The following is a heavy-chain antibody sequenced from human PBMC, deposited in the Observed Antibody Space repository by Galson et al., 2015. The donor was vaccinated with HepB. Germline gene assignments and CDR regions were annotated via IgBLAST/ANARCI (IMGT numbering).Heavy chain of an antibody. CDR3: ARIPRGVAGTNYYYYMDV. CDR2: IIPILGIA. CDR1: GGTFSSYA. V-gene: IGHV1-69*10. D-gene: IGHD6-19*01. J-gene: IGHJ6*03. Sequence: SVKVSCKASGGTFSSYAISWVRQAPGQGLEWMGGIIPILGIANYAQKFQGRVTITADKSTSTAYMELSSLRSEDTAVYYCARIPRGVAGTNYYYYMDVWGQRDHGHRLL.